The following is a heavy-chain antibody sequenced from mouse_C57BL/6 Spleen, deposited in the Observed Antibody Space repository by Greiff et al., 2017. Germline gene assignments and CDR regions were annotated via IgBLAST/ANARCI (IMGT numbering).Heavy chain of an antibody. D-gene: IGHD2-4*01. CDR1: GYTFTSYW. CDR2: IHPNSGST. J-gene: IGHJ3*01. V-gene: IGHV1-64*01. Sequence: VQLQQPGAELVKPGASVKLSCKASGYTFTSYWMHWVKQRPGQGLEWIGMIHPNSGSTNYNEKFKSKATLTVDKSSSTAYMQLSSLTSEDSAVYYCANYDYDPAGFAYWGQGTLVTVSA. CDR3: ANYDYDPAGFAY.